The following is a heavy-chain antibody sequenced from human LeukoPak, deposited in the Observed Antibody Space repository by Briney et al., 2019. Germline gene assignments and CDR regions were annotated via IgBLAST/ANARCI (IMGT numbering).Heavy chain of an antibody. CDR2: IYSGGST. V-gene: IGHV3-53*01. CDR1: GVTVSFNY. Sequence: GSLRLSCSASGVTVSFNYINWGRQAPGEGLEWISVIYSGGSTYYADSVKGRFTISRDDSKNTLYLQMNSLRAEDTAIYYCARAQWRTYSYYYMDVWGKGTTVTVSS. J-gene: IGHJ6*03. CDR3: ARAQWRTYSYYYMDV. D-gene: IGHD6-19*01.